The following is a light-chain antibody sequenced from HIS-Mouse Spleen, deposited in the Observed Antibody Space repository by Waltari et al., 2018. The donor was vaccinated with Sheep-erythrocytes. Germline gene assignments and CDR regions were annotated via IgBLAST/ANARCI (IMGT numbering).Light chain of an antibody. CDR2: EDS. J-gene: IGLJ3*02. CDR3: YSTDSSGNHSNWV. V-gene: IGLV3-10*01. Sequence: SYELTQPPSVSVSPGQTARITCSGDALPKNSAYWYQQKSGQAPVLVIYEDSKRPSGIPERFSGSSSGTMATLTISGAQVEDEADYYCYSTDSSGNHSNWVFGGGTKLTVL. CDR1: ALPKNS.